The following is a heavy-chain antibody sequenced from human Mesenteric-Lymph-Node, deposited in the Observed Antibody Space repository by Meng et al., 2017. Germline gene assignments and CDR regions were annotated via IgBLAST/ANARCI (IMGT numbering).Heavy chain of an antibody. Sequence: GPLQESGPGPVRPSGTLSLTCAVSGGSISSSNWWSWVRQPPGKGLEWIGEIYHSGSTNYNPSLKSRVTISVDKSKNQFSLKLSSVTAADTAVYYCASFPPPGKQWLVTDYWGQGTLVTVSS. D-gene: IGHD6-19*01. CDR3: ASFPPPGKQWLVTDY. J-gene: IGHJ4*02. V-gene: IGHV4-4*02. CDR2: IYHSGST. CDR1: GGSISSSNW.